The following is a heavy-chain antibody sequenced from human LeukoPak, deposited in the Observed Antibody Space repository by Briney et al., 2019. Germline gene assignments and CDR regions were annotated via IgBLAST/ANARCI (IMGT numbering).Heavy chain of an antibody. CDR2: ISYDGSNK. CDR1: GFTFSSYA. V-gene: IGHV3-30-3*01. CDR3: ARSFWGAYSDY. J-gene: IGHJ4*02. Sequence: GRSLRLSCAASGFTFSSYAMHWVRQAPGKGLERVAVISYDGSNKYYADSVKGRFTISRDNSKNTLYLQMNSLRAEDTAVYYCARSFWGAYSDYWGQGTLVTVSS. D-gene: IGHD3-3*01.